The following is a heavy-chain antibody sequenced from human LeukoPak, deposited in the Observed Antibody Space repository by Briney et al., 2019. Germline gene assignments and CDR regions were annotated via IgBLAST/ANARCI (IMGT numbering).Heavy chain of an antibody. CDR1: GGTVFSNTVA. CDR2: SYYRSKRYN. V-gene: IGHV6-1*01. D-gene: IGHD6-19*01. J-gene: IGHJ4*02. Sequence: SQTLSLTCAISGGTVFSNTVAWIWITQSPSRALECLGRSYYRSKRYNEYAVSVKSRMTITPDTSKNQFSLQLNSVTPEDTAVYYCARDRGASGWLVYWGQGTLVTVSS. CDR3: ARDRGASGWLVY.